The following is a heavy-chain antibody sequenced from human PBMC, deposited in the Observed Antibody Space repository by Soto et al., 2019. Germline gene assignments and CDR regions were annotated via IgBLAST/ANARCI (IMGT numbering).Heavy chain of an antibody. CDR2: IYYSGST. D-gene: IGHD2-2*01. CDR3: ASGYCSSTSCFLYYYYMDV. V-gene: IGHV4-39*01. J-gene: IGHJ6*03. CDR1: GGSISSSSYY. Sequence: QLQLQESGPGLVKPSETLSLTCTVSGGSISSSSYYWGWIRQPPGKGLEWIGSIYYSGSTYYNPSLKSRVTISVDTSKNQFPLKLSSVTAADTAVYYCASGYCSSTSCFLYYYYMDVWGKGTTVTVSS.